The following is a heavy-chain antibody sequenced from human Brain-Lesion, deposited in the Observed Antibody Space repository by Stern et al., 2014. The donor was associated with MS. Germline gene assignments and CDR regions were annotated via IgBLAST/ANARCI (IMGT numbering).Heavy chain of an antibody. D-gene: IGHD3-22*01. V-gene: IGHV1-2*04. CDR1: GYTFTGYY. Sequence: VQLVESGAEVKKPGASVKVSCKASGYTFTGYYMHWVRQAPGQGLEWMGWINPKSGGTNYPQKFQGWVTMTRDTSINTAYMELSRLRSDDTAVYYCATYYYDSTGYNDFWGQGTLVTVSS. CDR3: ATYYYDSTGYNDF. CDR2: INPKSGGT. J-gene: IGHJ4*02.